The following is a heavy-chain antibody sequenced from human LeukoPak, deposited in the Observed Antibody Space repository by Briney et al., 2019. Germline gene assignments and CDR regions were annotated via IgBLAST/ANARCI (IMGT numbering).Heavy chain of an antibody. CDR3: ARDGGSSWLSGYWFDP. V-gene: IGHV4-59*01. J-gene: IGHJ5*02. CDR2: IYYSGST. D-gene: IGHD6-13*01. CDR1: GGSISSYY. Sequence: SETLSLTCTVSGGSISSYYWSWIRQPPGKGLERIGYIYYSGSTNYNPSLKSRGTISVDTSKNQFSLKLSSVTAADTAVYYCARDGGSSWLSGYWFDPWGQGTLVTVSS.